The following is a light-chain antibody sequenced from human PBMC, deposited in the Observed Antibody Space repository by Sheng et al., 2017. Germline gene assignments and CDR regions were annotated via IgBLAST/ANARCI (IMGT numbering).Light chain of an antibody. CDR1: KLGDRY. CDR3: QAWDTRTPVV. J-gene: IGLJ2*01. V-gene: IGLV3-1*01. CDR2: QDN. Sequence: SYELTQPPSLSVSPGQTASITCSGEKLGDRYTSWYQQKAGQSPLLVIYQDNRRPSGIPERFSGSNSGNTATLTISGTQALDEAAYYCQAWDTRTPVVFGGGTKLTVL.